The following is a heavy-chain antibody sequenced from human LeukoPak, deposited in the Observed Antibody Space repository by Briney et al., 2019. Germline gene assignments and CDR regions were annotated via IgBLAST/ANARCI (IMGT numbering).Heavy chain of an antibody. J-gene: IGHJ4*02. V-gene: IGHV3-7*03. CDR3: TRNRGTDY. D-gene: IGHD1-1*01. Sequence: PGGSLRLSCAASGFTFSNYWMNWVRQAPGKGLEWVANIKEDGSEKIYVDSVKGRFTISRDNSKNSLYLQINSLRAEDTAVYYCTRNRGTDYWGQGTLVTVSS. CDR1: GFTFSNYW. CDR2: IKEDGSEK.